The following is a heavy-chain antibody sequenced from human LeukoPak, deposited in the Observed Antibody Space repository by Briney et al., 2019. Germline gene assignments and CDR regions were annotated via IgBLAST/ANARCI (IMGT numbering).Heavy chain of an antibody. Sequence: GSLRLSCAASGSIVSSNYMSWVRQAPGKGLEWVSVIYSGGTTYYADSVKGRFTISRDNRKNTLYLQMNSLRAEDTAVYYCARTRTYSYDSSGHYYPTHFDYWGQGTLVTVSS. CDR3: ARTRTYSYDSSGHYYPTHFDY. D-gene: IGHD3-22*01. V-gene: IGHV3-66*01. CDR2: IYSGGTT. CDR1: GSIVSSNY. J-gene: IGHJ4*02.